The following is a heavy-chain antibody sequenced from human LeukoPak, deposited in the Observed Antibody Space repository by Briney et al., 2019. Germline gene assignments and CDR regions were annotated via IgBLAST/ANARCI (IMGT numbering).Heavy chain of an antibody. CDR1: GFTFSSYG. J-gene: IGHJ4*02. D-gene: IGHD5-18*01. CDR3: VRGQGYSYGAY. Sequence: PGRSLRLSCAASGFTFSSYGMHWVRQAPGKGLEWVAVIWYDGSNKYYADSVKGRFTISRDNSKNTLYLQMNSLRAEDTAVYYCVRGQGYSYGAYWGQGTLVTVSS. CDR2: IWYDGSNK. V-gene: IGHV3-33*01.